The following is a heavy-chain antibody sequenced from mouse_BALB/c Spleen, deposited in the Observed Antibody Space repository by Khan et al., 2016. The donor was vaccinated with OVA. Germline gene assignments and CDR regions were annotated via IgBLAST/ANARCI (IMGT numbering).Heavy chain of an antibody. J-gene: IGHJ2*02. CDR1: GYSITSDYA. CDR3: ARVYGGDFDY. Sequence: EVQLQESGPGLVKPSQSLSLTCTVTGYSITSDYAWNWIRQFPENKLEWMGFISYSGNTKYNPSLKSRFSITRDTSKNQFFLQLHSVTTEDTATYYCARVYGGDFDYWDQGTSLTVSS. V-gene: IGHV3-2*02. CDR2: ISYSGNT. D-gene: IGHD1-1*01.